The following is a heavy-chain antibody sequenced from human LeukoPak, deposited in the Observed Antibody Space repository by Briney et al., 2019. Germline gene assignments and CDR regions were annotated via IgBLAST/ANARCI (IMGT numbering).Heavy chain of an antibody. V-gene: IGHV1-18*01. J-gene: IGHJ4*02. D-gene: IGHD3-16*02. Sequence: GASVKVSCKASGYTFTSYGISWVRQAPGQGLEWMGWISGYNGNTDYAQKLQGRVTMTTDTSTKTAYMELRSLRSDDTAVYFCAREEYVWGSYRYLDYWGQRTLVTVSS. CDR2: ISGYNGNT. CDR1: GYTFTSYG. CDR3: AREEYVWGSYRYLDY.